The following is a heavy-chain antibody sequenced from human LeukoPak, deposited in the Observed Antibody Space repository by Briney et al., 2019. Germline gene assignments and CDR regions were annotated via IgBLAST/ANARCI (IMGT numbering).Heavy chain of an antibody. CDR1: GGSISGNW. Sequence: SETLSLTCAVSGGSISGNWWSWVRQPPGKGLEWIGEMYHGGSTNYNPSLKSRVTISVEKSKNQFSLKLSSVTAADTAVYYCARHVGGGGWLQLGSYYWFDPWGQGTLVTVSS. D-gene: IGHD5-18*01. J-gene: IGHJ5*02. CDR2: MYHGGST. V-gene: IGHV4-4*02. CDR3: ARHVGGGGWLQLGSYYWFDP.